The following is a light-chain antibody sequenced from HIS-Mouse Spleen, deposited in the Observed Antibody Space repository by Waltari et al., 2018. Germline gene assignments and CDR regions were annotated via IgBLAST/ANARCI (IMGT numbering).Light chain of an antibody. Sequence: DIQMTQSPSTLSASVGDRVTITCRASQSISSWLAWYQQKPGKAPKLLTYKASSLESVVPSRFSGSGSGTEFTLTISSLQPDDFATYYCQQYNSYSWTFGQGTKVEIK. CDR2: KAS. J-gene: IGKJ1*01. CDR3: QQYNSYSWT. CDR1: QSISSW. V-gene: IGKV1-5*03.